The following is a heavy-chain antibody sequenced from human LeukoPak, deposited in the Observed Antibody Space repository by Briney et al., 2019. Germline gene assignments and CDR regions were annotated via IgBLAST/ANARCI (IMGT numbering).Heavy chain of an antibody. Sequence: SVNVSCKAAGDTDIINDINWVRQAAGQGGEGMGGINPNSRHTGYAPQFQCRVTSPTPISITTAYMDLTDPSSEATAVHYCARVPAALTCTFDTWGQGKTVTVS. D-gene: IGHD6-13*01. CDR1: GDTDIIND. V-gene: IGHV1-8*02. J-gene: IGHJ3*02. CDR3: ARVPAALTCTFDT. CDR2: INPNSRHT.